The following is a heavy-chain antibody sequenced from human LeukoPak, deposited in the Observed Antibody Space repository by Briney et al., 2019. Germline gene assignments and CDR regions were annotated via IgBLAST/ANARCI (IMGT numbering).Heavy chain of an antibody. J-gene: IGHJ4*02. Sequence: PGGSLRLSCAASGFTFSRYAVSYLRQAPGKGLEWVAAISDDFGTYHADSVKGRFTISRDNSKNTLYLQLNSLRVEDTAIYYCAKGQELDDGVFDSWGQGTLVTVSS. CDR3: AKGQELDDGVFDS. V-gene: IGHV3-23*01. CDR2: ISDDFGT. CDR1: GFTFSRYA. D-gene: IGHD1-1*01.